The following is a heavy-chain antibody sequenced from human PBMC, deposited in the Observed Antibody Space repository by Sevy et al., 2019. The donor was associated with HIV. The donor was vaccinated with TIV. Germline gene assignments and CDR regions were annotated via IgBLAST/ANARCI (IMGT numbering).Heavy chain of an antibody. CDR1: GFTVSSNY. CDR3: ARDTGVTGHAFDI. D-gene: IGHD2-21*02. CDR2: IYSGGST. J-gene: IGHJ3*02. V-gene: IGHV3-53*01. Sequence: GGSLRLSCAASGFTVSSNYMSWVHQAPGKGLEWVSVIYSGGSTYYADSVKGRFTISRDNSKNTLYLQMNSLRAEDTAVYYCARDTGVTGHAFDIWGQGTMVTVSS.